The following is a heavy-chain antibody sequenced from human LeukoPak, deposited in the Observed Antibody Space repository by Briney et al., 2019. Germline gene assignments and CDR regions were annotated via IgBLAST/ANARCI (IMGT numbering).Heavy chain of an antibody. J-gene: IGHJ4*02. CDR3: ARDRGGYCGSTSYHPYDY. Sequence: GGSLRLSCAASGFSFSSYSMNWVRQAPGKGLEWVSSITSSSSYIYYGDSVKGRFTISRDNAKNSLYLQMNSLRAEDTAVYYCARDRGGYCGSTSYHPYDYWGQGTLVTVSS. CDR2: ITSSSSYI. CDR1: GFSFSSYS. V-gene: IGHV3-21*01. D-gene: IGHD2-2*03.